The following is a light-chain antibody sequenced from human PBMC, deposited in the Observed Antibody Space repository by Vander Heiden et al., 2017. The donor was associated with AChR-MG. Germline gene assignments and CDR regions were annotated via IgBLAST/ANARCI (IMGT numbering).Light chain of an antibody. J-gene: IGLJ7*01. CDR3: QSYDKSLSGSV. V-gene: IGLV1-40*01. CDR2: GNK. Sequence: HSVLAQPPSVSVAPGQRITISCTGRSSNIAAGHDVHWYQQLPGTAPKLLIYGNKNRPSGVPERFSGSKSGTPASLAITGLQAEDEADYYCQSYDKSLSGSVFGGGTQLTVL. CDR1: SSNIAAGHD.